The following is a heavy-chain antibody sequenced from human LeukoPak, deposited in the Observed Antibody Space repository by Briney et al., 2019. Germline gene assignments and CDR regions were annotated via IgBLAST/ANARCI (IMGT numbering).Heavy chain of an antibody. V-gene: IGHV5-51*07. CDR3: ARLGTAIVARYFDF. D-gene: IGHD5-18*01. J-gene: IGHJ4*02. Sequence: GESLKISCKASGYTFSNYWIGWVHQMPGKDLEWMGTIYPGDSDTRYSPSFQGQVSISADKFTNTAYVQWSSLKASDTAIYYCARLGTAIVARYFDFWGQGTLVTVSS. CDR2: IYPGDSDT. CDR1: GYTFSNYW.